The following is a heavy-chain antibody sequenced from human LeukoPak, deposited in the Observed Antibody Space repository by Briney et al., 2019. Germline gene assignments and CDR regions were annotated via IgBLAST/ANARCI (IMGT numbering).Heavy chain of an antibody. J-gene: IGHJ4*02. CDR3: ARDLGGSSSRHGY. Sequence: PGRSLRLSCAASGFTFSSYAMHWVRQAPGKGLEWVAAISYDGSNKYYADSVKGRFTISRDNSKNTLYLQMNSLRAEDTAVYYCARDLGGSSSRHGYWGQGTLVTVSS. CDR1: GFTFSSYA. D-gene: IGHD6-13*01. CDR2: ISYDGSNK. V-gene: IGHV3-30*04.